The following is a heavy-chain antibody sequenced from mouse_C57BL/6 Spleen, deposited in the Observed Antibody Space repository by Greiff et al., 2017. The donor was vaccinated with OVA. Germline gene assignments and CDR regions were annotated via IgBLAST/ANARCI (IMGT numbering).Heavy chain of an antibody. V-gene: IGHV3-6*01. CDR1: GYSITSGYY. Sequence: EVQLQESGPGLVKPSQSLSLTCSVTGYSITSGYYWNWIRQFPGNKLEWMGYISYDGSNNYNPSLKNRISITRDTSKNQFFLKLNSVTTEDTATYYCARDGITTVVLDYWGQGTTLTVSS. CDR2: ISYDGSN. J-gene: IGHJ2*01. CDR3: ARDGITTVVLDY. D-gene: IGHD1-1*01.